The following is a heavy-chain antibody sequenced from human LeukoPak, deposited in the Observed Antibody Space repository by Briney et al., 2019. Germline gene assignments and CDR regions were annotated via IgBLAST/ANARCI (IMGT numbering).Heavy chain of an antibody. CDR3: TRVRPYCGGECFDY. Sequence: ASVTVSCKSSGYTFTFYYLHWMRQAPGQGLEWMGWINPNSGVTNYAQKFQGRVTMTGDTSIYTASMELRSLRSDDTAVYYCTRVRPYCGGECFDYWGQGTLVTVSS. CDR1: GYTFTFYY. J-gene: IGHJ4*02. V-gene: IGHV1-2*02. CDR2: INPNSGVT. D-gene: IGHD2-21*01.